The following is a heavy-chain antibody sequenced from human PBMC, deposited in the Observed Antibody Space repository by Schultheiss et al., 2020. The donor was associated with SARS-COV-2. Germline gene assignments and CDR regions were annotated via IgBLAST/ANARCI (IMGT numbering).Heavy chain of an antibody. CDR3: ARDDIWSGYRYDY. J-gene: IGHJ4*02. CDR2: MNPNSGNT. CDR1: GYTFISYD. V-gene: IGHV1-8*02. Sequence: ASVKVSCKASGYTFISYDINWVRQATGQGLEWMGWMNPNSGNTGYAQKFQGRVTMTRNTSISTAYMELSSLRSEDTAVYYCARDDIWSGYRYDYWGQGTLVTVSS. D-gene: IGHD3-3*01.